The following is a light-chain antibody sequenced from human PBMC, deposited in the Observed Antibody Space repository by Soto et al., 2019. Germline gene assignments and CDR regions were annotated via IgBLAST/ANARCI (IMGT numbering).Light chain of an antibody. CDR3: AAWDDSLSGHVV. CDR1: SSNIGSNY. V-gene: IGLV1-47*02. CDR2: SNN. Sequence: QAVVTQSPSASGTPGQRVTISCSGSSSNIGSNYVYWYQQLPGTAPKLLIYSNNQRPSGVPDRFSGSQSGTSASLAIRGLRSEDEGDYYCAAWDDSLSGHVVFGGGTKLTVL. J-gene: IGLJ2*01.